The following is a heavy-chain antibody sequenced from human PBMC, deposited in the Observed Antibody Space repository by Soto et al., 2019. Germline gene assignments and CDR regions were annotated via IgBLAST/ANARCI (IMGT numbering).Heavy chain of an antibody. CDR3: ARSDYDILTQGYDY. Sequence: ASVKVSCKASGGTFSSYAISWVRQAPGQGLEWMGGIIPIFGTANYAQKFQGRVTITADESTSTAYMELSSLRSEDTAVYYCARSDYDILTQGYDYWGQGTLVTVSS. V-gene: IGHV1-69*13. CDR2: IIPIFGTA. D-gene: IGHD3-9*01. J-gene: IGHJ4*02. CDR1: GGTFSSYA.